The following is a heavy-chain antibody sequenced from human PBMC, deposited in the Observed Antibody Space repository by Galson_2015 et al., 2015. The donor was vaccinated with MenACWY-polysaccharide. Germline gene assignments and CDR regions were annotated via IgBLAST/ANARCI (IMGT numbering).Heavy chain of an antibody. J-gene: IGHJ3*02. CDR1: GFTFSSYG. CDR2: IWYDGSNK. CDR3: ARDQFSWNYFSAFDI. Sequence: SLRLSCAASGFTFSSYGMHWVRQAPGQGLEWVAVIWYDGSNKYYADSVKGRFTITRDNSKNTLYLQMNSLRAEDTAVYYCARDQFSWNYFSAFDIWGQGTMVTVSS. D-gene: IGHD1-7*01. V-gene: IGHV3-33*01.